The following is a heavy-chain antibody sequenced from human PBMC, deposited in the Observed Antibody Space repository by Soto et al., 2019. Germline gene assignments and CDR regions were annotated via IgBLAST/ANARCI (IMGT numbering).Heavy chain of an antibody. CDR1: GFTFSSYA. Sequence: PGGSLRLSCAASGFTFSSYAMSWVRQAPGKGLEWVSAISGSGGSTYYADSEKGRFTISRENSKNPLYLQMNSLRAEDTAVYYCAKEGQQLGGGYFDYWGQGTLVTVSS. V-gene: IGHV3-23*01. J-gene: IGHJ4*02. D-gene: IGHD6-13*01. CDR3: AKEGQQLGGGYFDY. CDR2: ISGSGGST.